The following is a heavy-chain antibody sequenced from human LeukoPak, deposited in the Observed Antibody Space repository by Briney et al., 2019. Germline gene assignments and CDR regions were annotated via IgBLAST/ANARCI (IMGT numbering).Heavy chain of an antibody. CDR3: ARAATINYYDSSGYYN. J-gene: IGHJ4*02. CDR2: IYYSGST. D-gene: IGHD3-22*01. V-gene: IGHV4-31*11. Sequence: SETLSLTCAVYGGSFSGYDWSWIRQHPGKGLEWIGYIYYSGSTYYNPSLKSRVTISVDTSKNQFSLKLSSVTAADTAVYYCARAATINYYDSSGYYNWGQGTLVTVSS. CDR1: GGSFSGYD.